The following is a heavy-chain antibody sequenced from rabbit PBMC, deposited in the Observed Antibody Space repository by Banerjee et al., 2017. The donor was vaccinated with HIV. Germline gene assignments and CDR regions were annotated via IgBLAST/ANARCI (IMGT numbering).Heavy chain of an antibody. CDR1: GLDFSSSFW. J-gene: IGHJ4*01. V-gene: IGHV1S45*01. Sequence: QLVEYGGDLVQPEGSLTLTCKASGLDFSSSFWICWVRQAPGKGLEWIATIYPRYGATDYANWVSGRFTVSLDNAQNTVFLRMTSLTAADTATYFCARGGSYDDYGDPPFNLWGPGTLVTVS. CDR2: IYPRYGAT. CDR3: ARGGSYDDYGDPPFNL. D-gene: IGHD2-1*01.